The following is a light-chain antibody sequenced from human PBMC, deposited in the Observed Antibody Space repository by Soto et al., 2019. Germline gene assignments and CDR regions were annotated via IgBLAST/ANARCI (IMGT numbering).Light chain of an antibody. V-gene: IGKV1-12*01. J-gene: IGKJ1*01. CDR3: QQYNSFSKT. CDR1: QAIDSW. Sequence: DIQMTQSPSSVSASVGDRVTITCRASQAIDSWLTWYQQKPGEAPKLLIFTGSLLHSGVPPRFSGSGSGTKFTLTIASLQPDDSATYYCQQYNSFSKTFGRGTKVDIK. CDR2: TGS.